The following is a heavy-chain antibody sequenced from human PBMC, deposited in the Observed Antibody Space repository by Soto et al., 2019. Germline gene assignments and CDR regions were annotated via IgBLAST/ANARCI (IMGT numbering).Heavy chain of an antibody. J-gene: IGHJ4*02. CDR1: GFTFSHYA. CDR3: ARPEVYISWGNGPYY. CDR2: ISGSAGIT. D-gene: IGHD3-16*01. Sequence: GGSLRLSCAASGFTFSHYAMNWVRQAPGKGLEWVSAISGSAGITYYADSVKGRFTISRDNSKNTLYLQINSLRAEDTAVYYCARPEVYISWGNGPYYWGQGTLVTVSS. V-gene: IGHV3-23*01.